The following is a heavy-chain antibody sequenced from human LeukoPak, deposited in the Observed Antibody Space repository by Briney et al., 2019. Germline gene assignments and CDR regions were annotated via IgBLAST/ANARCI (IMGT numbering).Heavy chain of an antibody. D-gene: IGHD2-15*01. Sequence: GGSLRLSCAPSGFSFSSFWMSWVRQAPGKGLEWVANIKEDGREKNSVDSVKGRFTISRDGAKNLLYLQMNSLRAEDAAVYYCAREQCSGNSCYYYWGQGTLVTVSS. CDR2: IKEDGREK. CDR3: AREQCSGNSCYYY. J-gene: IGHJ4*02. CDR1: GFSFSSFW. V-gene: IGHV3-7*01.